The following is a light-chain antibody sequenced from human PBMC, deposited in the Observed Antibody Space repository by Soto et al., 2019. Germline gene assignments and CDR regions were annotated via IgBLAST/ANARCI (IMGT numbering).Light chain of an antibody. CDR2: WAS. J-gene: IGKJ4*01. V-gene: IGKV4-1*01. CDR1: QIVLYSSNNKNY. CDR3: QQYFDVPFT. Sequence: DIMMAQSPDSLAVSLGESATINCKSSQIVLYSSNNKNYLGWYQQKPGQPPQLIIYWASTRESGVPERFSGSGSGTDFTLTISSLEAEDVAFYWCQQYFDVPFTFGGGTKVDIK.